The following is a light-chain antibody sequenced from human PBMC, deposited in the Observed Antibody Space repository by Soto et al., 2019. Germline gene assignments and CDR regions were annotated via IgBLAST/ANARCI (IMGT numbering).Light chain of an antibody. Sequence: IVMTPSPDSLAVSLGERAAINCKSSQSVLYSSNNKNYLTWYQQKPGQPPKLPIYWASTRESGVPDRFSGRGSGTDFTLTISSLQAKDLAVYYRQQYYSTPLTLGGGTKVEIK. V-gene: IGKV4-1*01. CDR3: QQYYSTPLT. CDR1: QSVLYSSNNKNY. J-gene: IGKJ4*01. CDR2: WAS.